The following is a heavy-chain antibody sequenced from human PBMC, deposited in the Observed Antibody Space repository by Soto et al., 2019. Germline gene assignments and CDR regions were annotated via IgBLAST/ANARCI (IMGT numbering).Heavy chain of an antibody. CDR1: GFTFRSYG. Sequence: QVQLVESGGGVVQPGRSLRLSCVASGFTFRSYGLHWVRQAPGKGLEWVAVTSYDGRNNYYADSVKGRFTSSRDNSKNSLYLQMNSLRAEDTAVSYCATQIRYCTSSTCPTFYSGMGVWGQGPTVTVAS. CDR2: TSYDGRNN. V-gene: IGHV3-30*03. CDR3: ATQIRYCTSSTCPTFYSGMGV. J-gene: IGHJ6*02. D-gene: IGHD2-2*01.